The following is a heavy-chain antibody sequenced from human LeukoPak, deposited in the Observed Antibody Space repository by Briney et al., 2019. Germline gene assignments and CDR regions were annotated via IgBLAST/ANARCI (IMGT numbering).Heavy chain of an antibody. Sequence: GGSLRLSCAASGFTFSNYWMSWVRQAPGKGLEWVANIKQDGSEKYYVDSVKGRFTISRDNAKHSLFMQMNSLRAEDTAVYLGARVLWGYHNMDVWGKGTRSPSR. V-gene: IGHV3-7*01. CDR2: IKQDGSEK. J-gene: IGHJ6*03. CDR1: GFTFSNYW. CDR3: ARVLWGYHNMDV. D-gene: IGHD1-26*01.